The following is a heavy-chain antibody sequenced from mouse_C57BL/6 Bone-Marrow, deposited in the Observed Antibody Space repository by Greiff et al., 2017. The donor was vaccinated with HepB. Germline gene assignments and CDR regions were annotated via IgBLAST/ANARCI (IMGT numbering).Heavy chain of an antibody. J-gene: IGHJ4*01. D-gene: IGHD1-1*01. CDR2: IYPGSGNT. CDR3: ARDYGSSPYYAMDY. CDR1: GYTFTDYY. V-gene: IGHV1-76*01. Sequence: QVQLQQSGAELVRPGASVKLSCKASGYTFTDYYINWVKQRPGQGLEWIARIYPGSGNTYYNEKFKGKATLTAEKSSSTAYMQLSSLTSEDSAVYFCARDYGSSPYYAMDYWGQGTSVTVSS.